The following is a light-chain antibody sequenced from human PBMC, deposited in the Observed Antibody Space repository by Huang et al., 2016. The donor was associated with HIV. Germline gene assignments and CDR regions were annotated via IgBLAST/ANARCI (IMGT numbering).Light chain of an antibody. J-gene: IGKJ1*01. CDR3: QKYNSAPRT. Sequence: DIQMTQSPSSLSASVGDRVTITYRASQGISNYLAWYQHKPGKVPKRLIYAASTLQSGVPSRFSGSGSGTDFTLTISSLQPEDVATYYCQKYNSAPRTFGQGTKVEIK. CDR1: QGISNY. V-gene: IGKV1-27*01. CDR2: AAS.